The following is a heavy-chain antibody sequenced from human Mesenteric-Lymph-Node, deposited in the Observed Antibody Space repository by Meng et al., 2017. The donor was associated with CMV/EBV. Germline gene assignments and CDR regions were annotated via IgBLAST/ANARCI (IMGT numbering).Heavy chain of an antibody. J-gene: IGHJ6*02. D-gene: IGHD2-2*02. CDR1: GFSVSINY. CDR3: ARVGRGGYCSSTSCYTNYYYGMDV. Sequence: GESLKISCAASGFSVSINYMSWVRQAPGKGLEWVSVIYTGGSTSYADSVKGRFTISRDNSKNTLYLQMNSLRAEDTAVYYCARVGRGGYCSSTSCYTNYYYGMDVWGQGTTVTVSS. V-gene: IGHV3-53*01. CDR2: IYTGGST.